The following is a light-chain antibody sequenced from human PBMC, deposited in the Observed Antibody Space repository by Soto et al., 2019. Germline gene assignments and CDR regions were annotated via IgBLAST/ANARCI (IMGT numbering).Light chain of an antibody. CDR2: KAS. V-gene: IGKV1-5*03. CDR1: QTISSW. J-gene: IGKJ1*01. CDR3: QHYNSYSEA. Sequence: DIQMTQSPSTLSGSVGDRVTITFRASQTISSWLAWYQQKPGKAPKLLIYKASTLKSGVPSRFSCSGSGTEFTLTISSLQPDDFATYYCQHYNSYSEAFGQGTKVELK.